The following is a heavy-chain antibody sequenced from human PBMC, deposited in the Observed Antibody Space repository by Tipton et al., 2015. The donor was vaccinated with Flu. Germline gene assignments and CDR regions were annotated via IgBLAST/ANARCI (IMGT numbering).Heavy chain of an antibody. CDR3: ARSWGSDAFDI. CDR1: GGSVTSHY. V-gene: IGHV4-4*08. Sequence: PGLVKPSETLSLTCTIFGGSVTSHYWSWIRQPPEKELEWIGYVYNTGSSTDYNPSLKSRVTMSVDTSKNQFSLKLSSVTAADTAMFYCARSWGSDAFDIWGQGTLVIVSA. J-gene: IGHJ3*02. D-gene: IGHD3-16*01. CDR2: VYNTGSST.